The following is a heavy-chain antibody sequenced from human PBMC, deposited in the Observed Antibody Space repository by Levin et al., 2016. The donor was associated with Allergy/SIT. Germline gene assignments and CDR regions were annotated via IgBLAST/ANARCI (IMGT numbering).Heavy chain of an antibody. CDR3: ARDLKEQGLYYYNYTMDV. J-gene: IGHJ6*02. CDR2: IGSSSTHI. CDR1: GFTFSSHS. V-gene: IGHV3-21*01. D-gene: IGHD3-9*01. Sequence: GESLKISCAASGFTFSSHSMNWVRQAPGKGLEWVSSIGSSSTHIYYADSVKGRFTISRDNAKSSLYLQMNSLRAEDRAVYYCARDLKEQGLYYYNYTMDVWGQGTTVTVSS.